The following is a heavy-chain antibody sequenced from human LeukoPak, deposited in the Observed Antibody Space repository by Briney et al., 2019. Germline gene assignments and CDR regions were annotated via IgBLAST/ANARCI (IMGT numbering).Heavy chain of an antibody. J-gene: IGHJ4*02. CDR1: GYTFPSYG. Sequence: ASVKVSCKASGYTFPSYGISWVRQAPGQGLEWMGWISAYNGNTNYAQKLQGRVTMTTDTSTSTAYMELRSLRSDDSAVYYCAREVAGANYGDFYYWGQGTLVTVSS. V-gene: IGHV1-18*01. CDR2: ISAYNGNT. D-gene: IGHD4/OR15-4a*01. CDR3: AREVAGANYGDFYY.